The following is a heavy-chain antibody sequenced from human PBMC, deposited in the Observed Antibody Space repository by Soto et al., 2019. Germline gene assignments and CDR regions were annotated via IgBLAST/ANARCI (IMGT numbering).Heavy chain of an antibody. CDR2: IIPIFGTA. D-gene: IGHD4-17*01. J-gene: IGHJ3*02. CDR3: ATSTVVTRFSDALDI. CDR1: GGTFSSYA. V-gene: IGHV1-69*13. Sequence: ASVKVSCKASGGTFSSYAISWVRQAPGQGLEWMGGIIPIFGTANYAQKFQGRVTITADESTSTAYMELSSLRSEDTAVYYCATSTVVTRFSDALDIWGQGTMVTVSS.